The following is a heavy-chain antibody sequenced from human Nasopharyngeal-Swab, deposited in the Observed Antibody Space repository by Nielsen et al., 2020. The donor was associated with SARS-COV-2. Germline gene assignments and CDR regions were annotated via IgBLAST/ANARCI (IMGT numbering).Heavy chain of an antibody. J-gene: IGHJ3*02. Sequence: WIRQPPGKGLEWIGYIYYSGSTNYNPSLKSRVTISVDTSKNQFSLKLSSVTAADTAVYYCARGVTMIVVVPDHHAFDIWGQGTMVTVSS. CDR3: ARGVTMIVVVPDHHAFDI. D-gene: IGHD3-22*01. CDR2: IYYSGST. V-gene: IGHV4-59*01.